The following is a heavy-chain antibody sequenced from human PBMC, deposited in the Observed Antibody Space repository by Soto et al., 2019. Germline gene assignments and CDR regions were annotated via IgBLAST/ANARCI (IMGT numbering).Heavy chain of an antibody. CDR2: IYYSGST. D-gene: IGHD3-10*01. J-gene: IGHJ4*02. Sequence: QVQLQESGPGLVKPSQTLSLTCTVSGGSISSGDYYWSWIRQPPGKGLEWIGYIYYSGSTYYIPSLKSRVTISVDTSKNQCSLKLSSVTAADTAVYYCARGTLNYYGSGSWIDYWGQGTLVTVSS. V-gene: IGHV4-30-4*01. CDR3: ARGTLNYYGSGSWIDY. CDR1: GGSISSGDYY.